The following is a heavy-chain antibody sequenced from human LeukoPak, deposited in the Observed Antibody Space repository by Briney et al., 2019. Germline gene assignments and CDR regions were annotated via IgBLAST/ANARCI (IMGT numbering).Heavy chain of an antibody. Sequence: SQTLSLTCAISGDSDSSNSVTWNWIRQSPTRGLEWLGRTYYRSTWYNDYAVSVRGRITVNPDTSKNQFSLHLNSVTPEDTAVYYCARRLTQYDCFDPWGQGILVTVSS. D-gene: IGHD2-2*01. CDR3: ARRLTQYDCFDP. CDR2: TYYRSTWYN. CDR1: GDSDSSNSVT. V-gene: IGHV6-1*01. J-gene: IGHJ5*02.